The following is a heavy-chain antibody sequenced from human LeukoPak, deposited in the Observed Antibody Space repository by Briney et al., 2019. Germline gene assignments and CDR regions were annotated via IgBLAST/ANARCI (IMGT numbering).Heavy chain of an antibody. D-gene: IGHD5-18*01. J-gene: IGHJ4*02. CDR1: GFTFSSYA. V-gene: IGHV3-23*01. CDR3: AKRIQSAMATGY. CDR2: INGSGGST. Sequence: GGSLRPSCAASGFTFSSYAMSWVRQAPGKGLEWVSDINGSGGSTYYADSVKGRFTISRDNSKNTLYLQMNSLRAEDTAVYYCAKRIQSAMATGYWGQGTLVTVSS.